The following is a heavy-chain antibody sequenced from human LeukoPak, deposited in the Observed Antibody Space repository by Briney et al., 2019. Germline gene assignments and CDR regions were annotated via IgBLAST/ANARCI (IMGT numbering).Heavy chain of an antibody. Sequence: ASVKVSCKASGYTFTSYDINWVRQATGQGLEWMGWMNPNSGNTGYAQKFQGRVTITRNTSISTAYMELSSLRSEDTAVYYCARSDYGDYQFGGYYMDVWGKGTTVTVSS. CDR3: ARSDYGDYQFGGYYMDV. D-gene: IGHD4-17*01. J-gene: IGHJ6*03. CDR1: GYTFTSYD. V-gene: IGHV1-8*03. CDR2: MNPNSGNT.